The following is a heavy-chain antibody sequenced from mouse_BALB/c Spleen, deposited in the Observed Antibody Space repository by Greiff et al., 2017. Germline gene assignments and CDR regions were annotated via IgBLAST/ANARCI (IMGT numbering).Heavy chain of an antibody. CDR1: GYTFTDYA. Sequence: QVQLQQSGPEVVRPGVSVKISCKGSGYTFTDYAMHWVKQSHAKSLEWIGVISTYNGNTNYNQKFKGKATMTVDKSSSTAYMELARLTSEDSAIYYCASEEGSTMITTTFDYWGQGTTLTVSS. CDR2: ISTYNGNT. D-gene: IGHD2-4*01. CDR3: ASEEGSTMITTTFDY. V-gene: IGHV1-67*01. J-gene: IGHJ2*01.